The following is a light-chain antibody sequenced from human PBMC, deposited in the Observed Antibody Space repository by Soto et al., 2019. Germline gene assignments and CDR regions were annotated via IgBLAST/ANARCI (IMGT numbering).Light chain of an antibody. CDR3: SSYAGSSARVV. V-gene: IGLV2-23*01. Sequence: QSALTQPASVSGSPGQSITISCTGTSTDVGSYNLVSWYQQHPGKAPKLIIYEGTKRPSEISDRFSGSESDTTASLIISGLQPEDEADYYCSSYAGSSARVVFGGGTKLTVL. J-gene: IGLJ2*01. CDR1: STDVGSYNL. CDR2: EGT.